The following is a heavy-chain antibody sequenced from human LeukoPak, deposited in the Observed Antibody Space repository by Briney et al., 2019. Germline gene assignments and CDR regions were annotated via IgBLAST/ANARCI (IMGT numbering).Heavy chain of an antibody. CDR3: AKDPVRTARTLWYFDY. Sequence: GGSLRLSCAASGFTFSSYAMSWVRQAPGKGLGWVSAISGSGGSTYYADSVKGRFTVSRDNSKNTLYLQMNSLRAEDTAVYYCAKDPVRTARTLWYFDYWGQGTLVTVSS. CDR2: ISGSGGST. J-gene: IGHJ4*02. V-gene: IGHV3-23*01. D-gene: IGHD6-6*01. CDR1: GFTFSSYA.